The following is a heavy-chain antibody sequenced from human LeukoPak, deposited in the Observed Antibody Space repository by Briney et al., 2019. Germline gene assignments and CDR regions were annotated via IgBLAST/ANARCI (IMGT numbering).Heavy chain of an antibody. CDR1: GYTFTYYV. Sequence: ASVKVSCKTSGYTFTYYVVSWVRQAPGQGLEWMGWINAYNGNTNDAQKFQGRVTMTTDTSTSTAYMELRSLRSDDTAVYYCARGEKPYDYWGQGTLVSVSS. CDR2: INAYNGNT. D-gene: IGHD1-26*01. J-gene: IGHJ4*02. V-gene: IGHV1-18*01. CDR3: ARGEKPYDY.